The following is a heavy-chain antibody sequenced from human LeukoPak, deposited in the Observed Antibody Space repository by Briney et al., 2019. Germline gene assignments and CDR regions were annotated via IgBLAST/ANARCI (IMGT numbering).Heavy chain of an antibody. J-gene: IGHJ4*02. V-gene: IGHV3-66*01. CDR2: IYSGGST. CDR3: VLRSGSGSYHD. CDR1: GFTVSNSY. Sequence: GGSLRPSCAVSGFTVSNSYMSWVRQAPGKGLEWVSVIYSGGSTYYADSVKVTFTISRDNSKNTLYLQMDSLRAEDTAVYYCVLRSGSGSYHDWGQGTLVTVSS. D-gene: IGHD3-10*01.